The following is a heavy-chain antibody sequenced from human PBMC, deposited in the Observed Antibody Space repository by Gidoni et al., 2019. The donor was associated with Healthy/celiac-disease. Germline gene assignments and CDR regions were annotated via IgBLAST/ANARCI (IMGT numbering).Heavy chain of an antibody. J-gene: IGHJ5*02. CDR1: GGSISSGSYY. CDR2: IYTSGST. Sequence: QVQLQESGPGLVKPSQTLSLTCTVSGGSISSGSYYWSWIRQPAGKGLEWIGRIYTSGSTNYNPSLKSRVTISVDTSKNQFSLKLSSVTAADTAVYYCARARITGIQIDPWGQGTLVTVSS. D-gene: IGHD1-20*01. V-gene: IGHV4-61*02. CDR3: ARARITGIQIDP.